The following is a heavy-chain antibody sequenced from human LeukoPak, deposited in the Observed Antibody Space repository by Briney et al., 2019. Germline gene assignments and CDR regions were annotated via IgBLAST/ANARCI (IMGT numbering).Heavy chain of an antibody. J-gene: IGHJ6*03. CDR1: GGSISSTNW. Sequence: PSGTLSLTCAVSGGSISSTNWWSWVRQPPGKGLEWIGEIYHSGSTKYNPSLKSRVTISVDTSKNQFSLKLSSVTAADTAVYYCAGLLYGSGSYFSYYYYMDVWGKGTTVTISS. V-gene: IGHV4-4*02. CDR2: IYHSGST. D-gene: IGHD3-10*01. CDR3: AGLLYGSGSYFSYYYYMDV.